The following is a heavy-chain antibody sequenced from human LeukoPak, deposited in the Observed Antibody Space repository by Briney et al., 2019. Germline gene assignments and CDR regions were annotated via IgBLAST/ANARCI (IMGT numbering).Heavy chain of an antibody. V-gene: IGHV3-21*01. J-gene: IGHJ3*02. CDR3: ARDFFGGEAFDI. CDR1: GFTFSSYS. CDR2: ISSSSSYI. Sequence: PGGSLRLSCAASGFTFSSYSMNWVRQAPGKGLEWVSSISSSSSYIYYADSVKGRFTISRDNAKNSLYLQMNSLRAEDTAVYYCARDFFGGEAFDIWGQGTMVTVSS. D-gene: IGHD3-10*01.